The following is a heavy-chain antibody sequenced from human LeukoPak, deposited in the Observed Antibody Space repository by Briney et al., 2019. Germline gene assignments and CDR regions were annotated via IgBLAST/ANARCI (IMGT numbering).Heavy chain of an antibody. CDR3: ARDALLWFGELGPYWYFDL. V-gene: IGHV3-53*01. D-gene: IGHD3-10*01. J-gene: IGHJ2*01. CDR2: GST. Sequence: GSTYYADSLKGRFTISRDNSKNTLYLQMNSLRAEDTAVYYCARDALLWFGELGPYWYFDLWGRGTLVTVSS.